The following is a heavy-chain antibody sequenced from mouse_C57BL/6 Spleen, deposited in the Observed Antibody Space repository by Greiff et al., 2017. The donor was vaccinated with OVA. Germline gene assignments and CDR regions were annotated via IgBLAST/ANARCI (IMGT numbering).Heavy chain of an antibody. CDR1: GFTFSSYA. CDR3: ASLITTVVGY. CDR2: ISDGGSYT. V-gene: IGHV5-4*01. D-gene: IGHD1-1*01. J-gene: IGHJ2*01. Sequence: EVQLVESGGGLVKPGGSLKLSCAASGFTFSSYAMSWVRQTPEKRLEWVATISDGGSYTYYPDNVKGRFTISRDNAKNNLYLQMSHLKSEDTAMYYCASLITTVVGYWGQGTTLTVSS.